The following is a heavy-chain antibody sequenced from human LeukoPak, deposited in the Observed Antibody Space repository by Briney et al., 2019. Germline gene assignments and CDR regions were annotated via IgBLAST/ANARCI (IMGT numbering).Heavy chain of an antibody. CDR2: ISSSSSYI. J-gene: IGHJ6*02. Sequence: GGSPRLSCAASGFTFSSYSMNWVRQAPGKGLEWVSSISSSSSYIYYADSVKGRFTISRDNAKNSLYLQMNSLRAEDTAVYYCARCDIVVVPAAMTVYYYYGMDVWGQGTTVTVSS. D-gene: IGHD2-2*01. CDR1: GFTFSSYS. CDR3: ARCDIVVVPAAMTVYYYYGMDV. V-gene: IGHV3-21*01.